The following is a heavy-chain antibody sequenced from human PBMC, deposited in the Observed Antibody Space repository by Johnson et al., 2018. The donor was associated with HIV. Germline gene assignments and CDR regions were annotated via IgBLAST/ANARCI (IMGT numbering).Heavy chain of an antibody. J-gene: IGHJ3*02. V-gene: IGHV3-64*01. CDR1: GFTFSSYA. Sequence: VQLVESGGGLVKPGGSLRLSCAASGFTFSSYAMHWVRQAPGKGLEYVSAISSNGGSTYYANSVKGRFTISRDNTKNSLYLQMNNLRAEDTALYYCVWNYVAAFDIWGQGTVVTVSS. D-gene: IGHD1-7*01. CDR3: VWNYVAAFDI. CDR2: ISSNGGST.